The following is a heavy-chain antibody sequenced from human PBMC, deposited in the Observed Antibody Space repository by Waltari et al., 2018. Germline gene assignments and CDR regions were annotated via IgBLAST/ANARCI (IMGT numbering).Heavy chain of an antibody. V-gene: IGHV3-30*02. Sequence: QVQLVESGGGVVQPGGSLRLSCAASGFTFSSYGMHWVRQAPGKGLEWVAFIRYDGSNEYYADSVKGRFTISRDNSKNTLYLQMNSLRAEDTAVYYCATALVGATLLGYWGQGTLVTVSS. J-gene: IGHJ4*02. CDR3: ATALVGATLLGY. CDR2: IRYDGSNE. CDR1: GFTFSSYG. D-gene: IGHD1-26*01.